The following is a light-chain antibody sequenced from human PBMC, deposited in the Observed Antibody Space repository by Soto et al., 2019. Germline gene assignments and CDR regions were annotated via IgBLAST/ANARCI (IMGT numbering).Light chain of an antibody. J-gene: IGKJ2*01. Sequence: EIVLTQSPGTLSLSPGERAILSCRASQSVRSNYLAWYQQKPGQAPRLLIYGASRRATGIPDRFSGSGSGTDFTLTISRLEPEDSAVHFCQQYGGSHSPYTCGQVPKLE. CDR3: QQYGGSHSPYT. CDR2: GAS. CDR1: QSVRSNY. V-gene: IGKV3-20*01.